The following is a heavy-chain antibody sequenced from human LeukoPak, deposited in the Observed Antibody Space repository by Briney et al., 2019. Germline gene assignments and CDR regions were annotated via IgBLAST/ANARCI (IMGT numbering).Heavy chain of an antibody. CDR1: GVSISSYY. V-gene: IGHV4-59*12. CDR2: IYCSGST. D-gene: IGHD3-10*01. J-gene: IGHJ5*02. Sequence: SSETLSLTCTVSGVSISSYYWSWVRQPPGKGLEWVGYIYCSGSTNYNPSLKSRVTISVDTSKNQFSLKLSSVTAADTAVYYCARAVTMIRGVYGQNWFDPWGHGALVTVSS. CDR3: ARAVTMIRGVYGQNWFDP.